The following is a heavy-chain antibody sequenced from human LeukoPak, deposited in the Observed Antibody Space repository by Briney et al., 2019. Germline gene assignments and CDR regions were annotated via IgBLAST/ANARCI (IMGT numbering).Heavy chain of an antibody. Sequence: SETLSLTCAVYGGSFSGYYWSWIRQPPGKGLEWIGEINHSGSTNYNPSLKSRVTISVDTSKNQFSLKLSSVTAADTAVYYCARHAPSPHSGNHAYWGQGTLVAVSS. CDR1: GGSFSGYY. J-gene: IGHJ4*02. D-gene: IGHD1-14*01. CDR2: INHSGST. CDR3: ARHAPSPHSGNHAY. V-gene: IGHV4-34*01.